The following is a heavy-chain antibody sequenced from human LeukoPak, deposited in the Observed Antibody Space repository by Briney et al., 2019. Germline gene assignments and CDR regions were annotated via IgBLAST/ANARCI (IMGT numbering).Heavy chain of an antibody. J-gene: IGHJ3*02. CDR3: AKGDYGGDPEAFDI. CDR2: ISGSGGST. D-gene: IGHD4-23*01. Sequence: GGSLRLSCAASGFIVSSNYMSWVRQAPGKGLEWVSAISGSGGSTYYAGSVRGRFTVSRDTSSNTLFLQMNDLRAEDTAVYYCAKGDYGGDPEAFDIWGQATLVTVSS. V-gene: IGHV3-23*01. CDR1: GFIVSSNY.